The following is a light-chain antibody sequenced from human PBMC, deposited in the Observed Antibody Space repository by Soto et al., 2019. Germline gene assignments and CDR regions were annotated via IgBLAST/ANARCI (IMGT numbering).Light chain of an antibody. CDR3: QQRSNWPAT. V-gene: IGKV3-11*01. CDR2: DAS. J-gene: IGKJ1*01. CDR1: QSVSSY. Sequence: EIVLTQSPATLSLSPGERATLSCRASQSVSSYLAWYQHKPGQAPRLLIYDASNRATGIPARFSGSGSGTDFTLTISSLEPEDIAGYYCQQRSNWPATFGQGTKVEIK.